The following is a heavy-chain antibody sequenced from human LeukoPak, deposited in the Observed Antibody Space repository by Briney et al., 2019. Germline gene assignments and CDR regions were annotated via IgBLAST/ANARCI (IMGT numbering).Heavy chain of an antibody. J-gene: IGHJ4*02. D-gene: IGHD2-2*01. Sequence: SETLSLTCTVSGGSISSYYWSWLRQPPGKGLEWIGYIYTSGSTNYNPSLKSRVTISVDTSKNQFSLKLSSVTAADTAVYCCARRYCSSTSCYADYWGQGTLVTVSS. CDR2: IYTSGST. CDR3: ARRYCSSTSCYADY. V-gene: IGHV4-4*09. CDR1: GGSISSYY.